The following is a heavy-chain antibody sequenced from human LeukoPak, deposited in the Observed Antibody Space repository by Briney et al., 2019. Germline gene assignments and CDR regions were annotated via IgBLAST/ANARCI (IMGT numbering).Heavy chain of an antibody. D-gene: IGHD3-22*01. CDR3: ARPDYYDSSGYYYGFDY. Sequence: GESLKISCKGSGDSFTSDWTSWVRQMPGKGLEWMGRIDPSDSYTYYSPSFQGHVTISADKSISTAYLQWSSLKASDTAMYYCARPDYYDSSGYYYGFDYWGQGTLVTVSS. CDR2: IDPSDSYT. J-gene: IGHJ4*02. V-gene: IGHV5-10-1*01. CDR1: GDSFTSDW.